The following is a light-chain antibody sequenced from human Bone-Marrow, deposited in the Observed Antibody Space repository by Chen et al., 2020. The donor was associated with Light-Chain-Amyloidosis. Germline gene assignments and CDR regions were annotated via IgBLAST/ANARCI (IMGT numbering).Light chain of an antibody. CDR3: QVWDRSSDRPV. CDR2: ADS. J-gene: IGLJ3*02. V-gene: IGLV3-21*02. CDR1: NIGSTS. Sequence: SYVLTQPSSVSVAPGQTATIACGGNNIGSTSVHWYQQTTGQAPLLVGDADSDRPSGIPERLSGSNSGNTATLTISRVVAGDEADYYCQVWDRSSDRPVFGGGTKLTVL.